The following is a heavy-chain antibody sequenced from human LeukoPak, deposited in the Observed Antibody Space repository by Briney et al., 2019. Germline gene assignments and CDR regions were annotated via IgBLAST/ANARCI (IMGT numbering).Heavy chain of an antibody. J-gene: IGHJ4*02. CDR2: IYYSGST. V-gene: IGHV4-59*12. CDR1: GGSISSYY. D-gene: IGHD6-19*01. Sequence: SETLSLTCTVSGGSISSYYWSWIRQPPGKGLEWIGYIYYSGSTNYNPSLKSRVTISVHTSKNQFSLKLSSVTAADTAVYYCARRGRQQWLTPRASLEYYFDYWGQGTLVTVSS. CDR3: ARRGRQQWLTPRASLEYYFDY.